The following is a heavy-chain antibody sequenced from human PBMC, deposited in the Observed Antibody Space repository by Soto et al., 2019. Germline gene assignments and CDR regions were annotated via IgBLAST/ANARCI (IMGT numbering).Heavy chain of an antibody. CDR3: ARVVKAGDYGDYGRYYFDY. CDR1: GYTFTYYE. V-gene: IGHV1-18*04. CDR2: ISAYSGNT. D-gene: IGHD4-17*01. J-gene: IGHJ4*01. Sequence: QVHLMQSGAEVKKPGASVKVSCKASGYTFTYYEITWVRQAPGQGLEWMGWISAYSGNTNYAQKLQGRLTMTTDTSTNTAYRGLRSLRSDDTAVYYCARVVKAGDYGDYGRYYFDYWGHGTLVTVSS.